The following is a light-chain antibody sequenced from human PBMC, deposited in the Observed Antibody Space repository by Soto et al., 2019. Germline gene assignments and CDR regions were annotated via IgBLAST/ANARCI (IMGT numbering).Light chain of an antibody. V-gene: IGKV3-15*01. Sequence: EIVMTQSPATLSVSPGKRATLSCRASKSVSSNLAWYQQKPGQAPRLLIYGASTRATGTPAKFSGSVSGTEFTRTISRLQSEDFAVYYCQQYNDWPPTFGQGTKVEIK. J-gene: IGKJ1*01. CDR3: QQYNDWPPT. CDR1: KSVSSN. CDR2: GAS.